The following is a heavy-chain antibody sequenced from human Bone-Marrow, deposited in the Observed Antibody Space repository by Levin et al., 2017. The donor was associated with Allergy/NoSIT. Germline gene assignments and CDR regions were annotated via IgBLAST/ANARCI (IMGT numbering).Heavy chain of an antibody. CDR2: VSWNSGTI. CDR3: ARHKDYGGNGYYYYGMDV. D-gene: IGHD4-23*01. J-gene: IGHJ6*02. Sequence: SCAASGFTFTDYAIHWIRQAPGRGLEWVSGVSWNSGTIGYADSVKGRFTISRDNAKNSLYLQMNSLRTEDTALYFCARHKDYGGNGYYYYGMDVWGQGTTVTVSS. CDR1: GFTFTDYA. V-gene: IGHV3-9*01.